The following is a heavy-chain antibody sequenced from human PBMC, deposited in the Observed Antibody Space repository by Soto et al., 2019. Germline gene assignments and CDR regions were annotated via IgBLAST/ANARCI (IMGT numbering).Heavy chain of an antibody. CDR1: GFTFSSYA. CDR3: AKGLDSSSWYVDYGMDV. J-gene: IGHJ6*02. CDR2: ISGSGGST. D-gene: IGHD6-13*01. Sequence: GGSLRLSCAASGFTFSSYAMSWVRRAPGKGLEWVSAISGSGGSTYYADSVKGRFTISRDNSKNTLYLQMNSLRAEDTAVYYCAKGLDSSSWYVDYGMDVWGQGTTVTVSS. V-gene: IGHV3-23*01.